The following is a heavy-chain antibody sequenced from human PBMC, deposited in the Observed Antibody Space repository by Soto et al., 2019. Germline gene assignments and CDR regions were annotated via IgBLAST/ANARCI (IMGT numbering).Heavy chain of an antibody. V-gene: IGHV1-3*05. J-gene: IGHJ4*02. Sequence: QVQLVQSGAEEEKPGASVKVSCKASGYTFTVYAMHWVRQAPGPRLAWMGWINAGNGNTKYSQKLQGRVTITRDTSAGIAYVELSSLRSEATAVYYCARAVAVPADFDDWGQGTLVTVAS. CDR3: ARAVAVPADFDD. CDR1: GYTFTVYA. CDR2: INAGNGNT. D-gene: IGHD6-19*01.